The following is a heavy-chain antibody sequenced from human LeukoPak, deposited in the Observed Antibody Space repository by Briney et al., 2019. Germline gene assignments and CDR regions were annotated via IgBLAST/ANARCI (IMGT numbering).Heavy chain of an antibody. J-gene: IGHJ6*03. CDR3: ATPIFGTQLYYMDV. V-gene: IGHV1-24*01. CDR1: GYTLTELS. Sequence: ASVKVSCKVSGYTLTELSMHWVRQAPGKGLEWMGGFDPEDGETIYAQKFQGRVTMTEDTSTDTAYMELSSLRPEDTAVYYCATPIFGTQLYYMDVWGKGTTVTVSS. D-gene: IGHD3-3*01. CDR2: FDPEDGET.